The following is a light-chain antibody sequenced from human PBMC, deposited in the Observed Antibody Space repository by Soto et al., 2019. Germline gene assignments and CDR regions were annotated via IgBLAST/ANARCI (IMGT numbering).Light chain of an antibody. Sequence: DTQMTQSPSTLSASVGDRVTITCRASQTISSWLAWYQQKPGKAPKLLIYKASTLESGVPASFSGSGSGTEFTLTISSLQSEDFAVYYCQQYNNWPRTFGQGTKVDNK. CDR2: KAS. V-gene: IGKV1-5*03. CDR1: QTISSW. CDR3: QQYNNWPRT. J-gene: IGKJ1*01.